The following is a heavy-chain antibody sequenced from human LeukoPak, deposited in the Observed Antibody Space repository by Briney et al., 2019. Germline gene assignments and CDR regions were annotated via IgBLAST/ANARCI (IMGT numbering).Heavy chain of an antibody. Sequence: GGSLRLSCAASGFTFSSYSMNWVRQAPGKGLEWVSSISSSSSYIYYADSVKGRFTISRDNAKNSLYLQMNSLRAEDTAVYYCARDNYGDWNYFDCWGQGTLVTVPS. CDR1: GFTFSSYS. J-gene: IGHJ4*02. CDR3: ARDNYGDWNYFDC. V-gene: IGHV3-21*01. CDR2: ISSSSSYI. D-gene: IGHD4-17*01.